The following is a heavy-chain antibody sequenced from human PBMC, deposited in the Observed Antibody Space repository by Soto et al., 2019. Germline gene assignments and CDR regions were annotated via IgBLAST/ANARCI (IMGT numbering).Heavy chain of an antibody. CDR3: ARERSSGWYVDY. V-gene: IGHV1-8*01. CDR1: GYTFTSYD. CDR2: MNPNSGNT. Sequence: QVQLVQSGAEVKKPGASVKVSCKASGYTFTSYDINWVRQATGQGLEWMGWMNPNSGNTGYAQKFQGRGTMTRNTSISTAYMELSSMRSEDTAVYYCARERSSGWYVDYWGQGTLVTVSS. D-gene: IGHD6-19*01. J-gene: IGHJ4*02.